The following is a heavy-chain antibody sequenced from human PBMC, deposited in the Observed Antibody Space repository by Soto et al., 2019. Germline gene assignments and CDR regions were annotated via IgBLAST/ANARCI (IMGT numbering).Heavy chain of an antibody. D-gene: IGHD3-10*01. Sequence: GESLKISCKGSGYSFTTYWIGWVRQMPGKGPEWMGIIYPGDSDTRYSPSFQGQVTISADKSISTAYLQWNSLKASDTAMYYCARAISLIRGVRYYFDYWGQGTLVTVSS. V-gene: IGHV5-51*01. CDR2: IYPGDSDT. CDR3: ARAISLIRGVRYYFDY. J-gene: IGHJ4*02. CDR1: GYSFTTYW.